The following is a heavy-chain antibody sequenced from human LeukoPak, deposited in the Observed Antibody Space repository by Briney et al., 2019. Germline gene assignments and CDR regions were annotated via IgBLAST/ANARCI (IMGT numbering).Heavy chain of an antibody. V-gene: IGHV3-23*01. J-gene: IGHJ4*02. CDR1: GFTFSNYA. CDR3: AKEMESSTWYIDY. D-gene: IGHD6-13*01. CDR2: ISASGGSR. Sequence: PGGSLRLSCAASGFTFSNYAMNWVRQAPGKGLEWVSAISASGGSRFYTDSVKGRFTISRDNSKNTLFLLMYSLRVEDTAVYYCAKEMESSTWYIDYWGQGTLVSVSS.